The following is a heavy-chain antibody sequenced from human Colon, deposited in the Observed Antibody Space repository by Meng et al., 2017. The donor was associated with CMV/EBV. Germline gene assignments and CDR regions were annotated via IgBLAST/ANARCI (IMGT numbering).Heavy chain of an antibody. D-gene: IGHD4/OR15-4a*01. V-gene: IGHV3-53*01. CDR2: LYGDGIT. CDR3: YGAGGGSY. J-gene: IGHJ4*02. Sequence: GESLKISCAASGFTFSDYYMSWVRQAPGKGLEWVSTLYGDGITAYADSVKGRFTVSRDTSKNTVYLQVNSLRADDTAVYYCYGAGGGSYWGQGTVVTVSS. CDR1: GFTFSDYY.